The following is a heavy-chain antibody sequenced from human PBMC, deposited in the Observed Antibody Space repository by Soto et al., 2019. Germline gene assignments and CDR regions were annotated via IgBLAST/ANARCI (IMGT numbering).Heavy chain of an antibody. Sequence: SETLSLTCAVYGGSFSGYYWSWIRQPRGKGLEWIGEINHSGSTNYNPSLKSRVTISVDTSKNQFSLKLSSVTAADTAVYYCARLMIGEDYYYYYYGMDVWGQGTTVTVSS. D-gene: IGHD3-22*01. CDR3: ARLMIGEDYYYYYYGMDV. CDR1: GGSFSGYY. J-gene: IGHJ6*02. CDR2: INHSGST. V-gene: IGHV4-34*01.